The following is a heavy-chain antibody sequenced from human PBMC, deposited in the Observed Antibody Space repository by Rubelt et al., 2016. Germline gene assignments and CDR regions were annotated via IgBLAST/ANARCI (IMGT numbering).Heavy chain of an antibody. Sequence: QVQLVQSGAAVKKPGASVKVSCKASGYTFTSYGISWVRQAPGQGLEWMVWIIAYNGNTNHAQKIQGRVTMTTDTSTSTSYMGLRSLGSDETAVYYCARGVEYDYGSGTNWFDPWGQGTLVTVSS. CDR3: ARGVEYDYGSGTNWFDP. CDR1: GYTFTSYG. V-gene: IGHV1-18*01. D-gene: IGHD3-10*01. J-gene: IGHJ5*02. CDR2: IIAYNGNT.